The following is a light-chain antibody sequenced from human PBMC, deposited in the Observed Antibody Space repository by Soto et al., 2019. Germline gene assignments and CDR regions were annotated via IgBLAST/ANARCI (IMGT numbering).Light chain of an antibody. J-gene: IGKJ1*01. CDR1: QSVSSSY. Sequence: EIVLTQSPGTLSLSPGERATLSCRASQSVSSSYLASYQQKPGQAPRLLIYGASSMATGSPDRFSGSGSGTDFTLTISTLEPEYFAVYYCQQYGSSPRTFGQGTKVEIK. CDR2: GAS. V-gene: IGKV3-20*01. CDR3: QQYGSSPRT.